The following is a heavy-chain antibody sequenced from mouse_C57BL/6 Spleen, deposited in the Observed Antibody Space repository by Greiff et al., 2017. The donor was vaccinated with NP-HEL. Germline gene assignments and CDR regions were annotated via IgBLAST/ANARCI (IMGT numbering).Heavy chain of an antibody. D-gene: IGHD1-1*01. CDR2: INYDGSST. CDR3: ARGGDYYGSSFDV. Sequence: EVQLVESEGGLVQPGSSMKLSCTASGFTFSDYYMAWVRQVPEKGLEWVANINYDGSSTYYLDSLKSRFIISRDNAKNILYLQMSSLKSEDTATYYCARGGDYYGSSFDVWGTGTTVTVSS. CDR1: GFTFSDYY. J-gene: IGHJ1*03. V-gene: IGHV5-16*01.